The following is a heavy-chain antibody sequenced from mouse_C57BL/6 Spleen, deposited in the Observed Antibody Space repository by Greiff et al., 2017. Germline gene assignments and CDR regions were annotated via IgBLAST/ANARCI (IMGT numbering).Heavy chain of an antibody. CDR3: ARRDFDYDYLFDY. Sequence: VQLQQPGAELVRPGTSVKLSCKASGYTFTSYWMHWVKQRPGQGLEWIGVIDPSDSYTNSNQKFKGKATLTVDTSSSTAYMQLSSLTSEDSAVYYCARRDFDYDYLFDYWGQGTTLTVSS. CDR2: IDPSDSYT. CDR1: GYTFTSYW. D-gene: IGHD2-4*01. V-gene: IGHV1-59*01. J-gene: IGHJ2*01.